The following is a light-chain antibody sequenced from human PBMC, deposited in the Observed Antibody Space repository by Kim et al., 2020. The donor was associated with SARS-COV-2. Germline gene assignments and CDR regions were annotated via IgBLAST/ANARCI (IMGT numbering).Light chain of an antibody. CDR3: SSYTSSNTYV. V-gene: IGLV2-18*02. J-gene: IGLJ1*01. CDR2: GVN. Sequence: GHSVTISCTGTSSDVGTYARVSWYQQPPGTVPKLMIYGVNDRPSGVPDRFSGSKSGNTASLTISGLQPEDEADYYCSSYTSSNTYVFGTGTKVTVL. CDR1: SSDVGTYAR.